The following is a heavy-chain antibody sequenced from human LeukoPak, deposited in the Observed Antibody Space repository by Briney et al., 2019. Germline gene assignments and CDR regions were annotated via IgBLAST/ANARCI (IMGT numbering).Heavy chain of an antibody. Sequence: SETLSLTCTVFGGSISSYYLSWIRQPPGKRVEWICYIYYSGSTNYNPSLKNRVTISVDTSKNQFSLKLSSVTAADTAVYFCARHNSGWSLGHPNWFDPWGQGTLVTVSS. CDR1: GGSISSYY. D-gene: IGHD6-19*01. CDR2: IYYSGST. J-gene: IGHJ5*02. CDR3: ARHNSGWSLGHPNWFDP. V-gene: IGHV4-59*08.